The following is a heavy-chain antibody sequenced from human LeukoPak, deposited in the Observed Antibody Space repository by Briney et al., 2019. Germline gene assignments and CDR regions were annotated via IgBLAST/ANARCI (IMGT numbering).Heavy chain of an antibody. D-gene: IGHD4-11*01. CDR1: RYSPSNYG. V-gene: IGHV1-18*01. CDR3: ARAETTLLLNY. Sequence: ASVKLSCKASRYSPSNYGTIWVRHTPQERHRWMGWISAHNGNTNYAQKLQGRVTLTTDTSTSTVYMELRSLTSDDTAVYYCARAETTLLLNYWGQGTLVTVSS. CDR2: ISAHNGNT. J-gene: IGHJ4*02.